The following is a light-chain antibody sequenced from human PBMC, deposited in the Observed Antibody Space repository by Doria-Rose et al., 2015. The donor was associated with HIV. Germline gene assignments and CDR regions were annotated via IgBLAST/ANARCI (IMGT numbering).Light chain of an antibody. CDR2: WAS. J-gene: IGKJ3*01. Sequence: VLTQPPESLGMPLGERATLNCKSNQSLLYTSKNYLAWYQQKPGQPPKLLIYWASTRQSGVPARFSGSGSGTDFTLTISSLEAEDVAVYYCQRYYDTPSFGPGTTVDIK. CDR1: QSLLYTSKNY. CDR3: QRYYDTPS. V-gene: IGKV4-1*01.